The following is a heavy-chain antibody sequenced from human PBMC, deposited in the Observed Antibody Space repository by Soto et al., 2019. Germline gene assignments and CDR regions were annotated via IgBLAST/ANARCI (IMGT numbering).Heavy chain of an antibody. V-gene: IGHV3-21*01. CDR2: ISSSSSYI. D-gene: IGHD4-4*01. CDR3: ATARLQAYYYYYYGMDV. CDR1: GFTFSSYS. J-gene: IGHJ6*02. Sequence: LRLSCAASGFTFSSYSMNWVRQAPGKGLEWVSSISSSSSYIYYADSVKGRFTISRDNAKNSLYLQMNSLRAEDTAVYYCATARLQAYYYYYYGMDVWGQGTTVTVSS.